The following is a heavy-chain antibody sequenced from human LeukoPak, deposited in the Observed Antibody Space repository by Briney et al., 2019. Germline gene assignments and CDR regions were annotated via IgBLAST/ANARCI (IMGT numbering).Heavy chain of an antibody. V-gene: IGHV4-30-4*01. Sequence: PSQTLSLTCTVSGGSISSGDYYWSWIRQPPGKGLEWIGYIYYSGSTYYNPSLKSRVTISVDTSKNQFSLKLSSVTAADTAVYYCARDCCHDYADAFDIWGQGTMVTVSS. J-gene: IGHJ3*02. CDR1: GGSISSGDYY. CDR2: IYYSGST. D-gene: IGHD4-17*01. CDR3: ARDCCHDYADAFDI.